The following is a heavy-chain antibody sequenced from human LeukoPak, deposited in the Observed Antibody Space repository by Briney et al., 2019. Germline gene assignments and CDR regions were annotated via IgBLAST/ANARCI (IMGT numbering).Heavy chain of an antibody. CDR1: GYTFTSYA. CDR2: INTNTGNP. J-gene: IGHJ5*01. Sequence: ASVKVSCKASGYTFTSYAMNWVRQAPGQGLEWMGWINTNTGNPTYAQGFTGRFVFSLDTSVSTAYLQISSLKAEDTAVYYCARDGLRFLEWFLPHNWFDSWGQGTQVTVSS. D-gene: IGHD3-3*01. V-gene: IGHV7-4-1*02. CDR3: ARDGLRFLEWFLPHNWFDS.